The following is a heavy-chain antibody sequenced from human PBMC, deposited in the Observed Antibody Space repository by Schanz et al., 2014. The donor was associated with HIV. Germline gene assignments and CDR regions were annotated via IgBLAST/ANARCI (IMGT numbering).Heavy chain of an antibody. J-gene: IGHJ6*02. CDR3: ASGRRSGIGWRMDV. Sequence: QGQLVQSGAEVKKPGASGRVSCKASGGTFISYAVSLVRQAPGQGLEWMGGIIPNFDTPKYAQKFQGRVTITADKSTSTAYMEMRGLRFEDTAVYYCASGRRSGIGWRMDVWGQGTTVSVSS. CDR1: GGTFISYA. D-gene: IGHD6-19*01. V-gene: IGHV1-69*06. CDR2: IIPNFDTP.